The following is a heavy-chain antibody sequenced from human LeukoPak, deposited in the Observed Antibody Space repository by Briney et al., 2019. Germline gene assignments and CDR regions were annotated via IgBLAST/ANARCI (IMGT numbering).Heavy chain of an antibody. CDR3: ARVPTVTTFWFDP. D-gene: IGHD4-11*01. V-gene: IGHV4-61*01. Sequence: PSETLSLTCTVSGGSVSSGNSYWSWVRQPPGKGLEWIGYIYYSGTTNYNPSLKSRVTISVDASENQFSLKLSSVTAADTAVYYCARVPTVTTFWFDPWGQGTLVTVSS. CDR2: IYYSGTT. J-gene: IGHJ5*02. CDR1: GGSVSSGNSY.